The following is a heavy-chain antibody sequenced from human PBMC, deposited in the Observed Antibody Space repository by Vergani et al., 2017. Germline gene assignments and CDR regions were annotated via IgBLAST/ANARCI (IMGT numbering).Heavy chain of an antibody. CDR2: ISWNSGSI. CDR3: AKDWHGPFDYVWGSYDY. Sequence: EVQLVESGGGLVQPGRSLRLSCAASGFTFDDYAMHWVRQAPGKGLEWVSGISWNSGSIGYADSVKGRFTISRDNAKNSLYLQMNSLRAEDTALYYCAKDWHGPFDYVWGSYDYWGQGTLVTVSS. CDR1: GFTFDDYA. D-gene: IGHD3-16*01. J-gene: IGHJ4*02. V-gene: IGHV3-9*01.